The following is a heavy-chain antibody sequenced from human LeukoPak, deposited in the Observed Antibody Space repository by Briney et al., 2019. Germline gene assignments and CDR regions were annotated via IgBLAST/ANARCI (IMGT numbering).Heavy chain of an antibody. V-gene: IGHV3-64D*06. CDR3: VKGPGPTVNYYFDF. D-gene: IGHD4-17*01. CDR1: GFTFSTYA. Sequence: PGGSLRLSCSASGFTFSTYAMHWVRQASGKGLEYVSAISTNGGTTYYAESSRGRFAISRDNSKNTLYLQMSSLRAEDTAVYYCVKGPGPTVNYYFDFWGQGTLVTVSS. J-gene: IGHJ4*02. CDR2: ISTNGGTT.